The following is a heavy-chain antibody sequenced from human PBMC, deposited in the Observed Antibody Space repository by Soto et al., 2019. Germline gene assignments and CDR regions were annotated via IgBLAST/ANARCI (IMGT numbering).Heavy chain of an antibody. CDR3: ARGGVPADHLYYYYGMDV. Sequence: ASVKVSCKASGYTFTSYGISWVRQAPGQGLEWMGWISAYNGNTNYAQKLQGRVTMTTDTSTSTAYMELRSLRSDDTAVYYCARGGVPADHLYYYYGMDVWGQGTTVTVSS. V-gene: IGHV1-18*01. J-gene: IGHJ6*02. CDR1: GYTFTSYG. CDR2: ISAYNGNT. D-gene: IGHD2-2*01.